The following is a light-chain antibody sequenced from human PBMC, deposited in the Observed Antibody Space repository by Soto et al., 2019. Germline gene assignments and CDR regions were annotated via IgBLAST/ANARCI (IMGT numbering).Light chain of an antibody. Sequence: SYELTQPPSVSVSPGQTASITCSGANLGDKYACWYQQKPGQSPVLVIYQDSKRPSGIPERFSGSNSGNTATLTISGTQAMDEAYYYCPAWDISTHVVFGGGTKLTVL. CDR1: NLGDKY. CDR3: PAWDISTHVV. CDR2: QDS. J-gene: IGLJ2*01. V-gene: IGLV3-1*01.